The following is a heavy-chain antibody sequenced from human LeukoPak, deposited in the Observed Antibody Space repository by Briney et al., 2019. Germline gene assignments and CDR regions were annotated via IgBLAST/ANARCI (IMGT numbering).Heavy chain of an antibody. V-gene: IGHV3-23*01. CDR3: AKAITMVRGLYYFDY. D-gene: IGHD3-10*01. J-gene: IGHJ4*02. CDR1: GFTFSSYA. Sequence: GAPLRLSCAASGFTFSSYAMSWVRQAPGKGLEWVSAISGSGGSTYYADSVKGRFTISRDNSKNTLYLQMNSLRAEDTAVYYCAKAITMVRGLYYFDYWGQGTLVTVSS. CDR2: ISGSGGST.